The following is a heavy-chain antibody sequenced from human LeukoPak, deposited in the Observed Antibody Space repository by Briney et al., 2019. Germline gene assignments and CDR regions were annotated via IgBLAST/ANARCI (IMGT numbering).Heavy chain of an antibody. CDR2: IYSGGST. CDR3: AVGKYYYGSGSYWLGAFDI. CDR1: GFTFTSYA. D-gene: IGHD3-10*01. J-gene: IGHJ3*02. V-gene: IGHV3-53*01. Sequence: EGSLRLSCVASGFTFTSYAINWVRQAPGKGLEWVSVIYSGGSTYYADSVKGRFTISRDNSKNTLYLQMNSLRAEDTAVYYCAVGKYYYGSGSYWLGAFDIWGQGAMVTVSS.